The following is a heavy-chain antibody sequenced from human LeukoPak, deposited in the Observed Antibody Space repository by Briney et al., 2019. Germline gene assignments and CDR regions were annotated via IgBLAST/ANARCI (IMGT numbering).Heavy chain of an antibody. Sequence: ASVKVSCKASGYTFTSYGISWVRQAPGQGLEWMGWISAYNGNTNYAQKLQGRVTMTTDTSTSTAYMELRSLRSDDTAVYYCARVAAYYDILTGYENWFDPWGQGTLVTVSS. D-gene: IGHD3-9*01. V-gene: IGHV1-18*01. J-gene: IGHJ5*02. CDR1: GYTFTSYG. CDR3: ARVAAYYDILTGYENWFDP. CDR2: ISAYNGNT.